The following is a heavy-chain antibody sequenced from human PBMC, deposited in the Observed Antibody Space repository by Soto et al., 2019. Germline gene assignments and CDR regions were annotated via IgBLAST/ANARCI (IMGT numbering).Heavy chain of an antibody. J-gene: IGHJ4*02. CDR1: GGSISSSNW. D-gene: IGHD3-10*01. CDR2: IYHSGST. V-gene: IGHV4-4*02. Sequence: QVQLQESGPGLVKPSGTLSLTCAVSGGSISSSNWWSWVRQPPGKGLEWIGEIYHSGSTNYNPSLKGRVTISVDKSKNQFSLKLSSVTAADTAVYYCASTTNYYGSGSQSFDYWGQGTLVTVSS. CDR3: ASTTNYYGSGSQSFDY.